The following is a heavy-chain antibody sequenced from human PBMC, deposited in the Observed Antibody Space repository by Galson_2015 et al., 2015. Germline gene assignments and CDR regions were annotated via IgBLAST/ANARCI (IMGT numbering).Heavy chain of an antibody. V-gene: IGHV3-23*01. Sequence: SLRLSCAASGFTFSSYAMNWVRQAPGKGLEWVSTISGSGGSSYYADSVKGRFTISRDNPKNTLYLQMNSLRAEDTAVYYCVKATFVHLASFDFWGQGTLLTVSS. J-gene: IGHJ4*02. CDR3: VKATFVHLASFDF. CDR1: GFTFSSYA. CDR2: ISGSGGSS. D-gene: IGHD3-3*02.